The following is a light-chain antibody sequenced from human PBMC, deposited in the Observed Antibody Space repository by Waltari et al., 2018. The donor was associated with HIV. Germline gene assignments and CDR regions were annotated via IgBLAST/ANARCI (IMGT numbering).Light chain of an antibody. J-gene: IGLJ2*01. Sequence: QSVLTQPASVSGSPGQSLALSCTGTSNDIGSYNYVSWYQQSPDKAPKLILYEVSYRPSGVSSRFSGSKSGNTASLTISGLQTEDEAYYHCSSYSRGALLFGGGTKVTVL. V-gene: IGLV2-14*01. CDR2: EVS. CDR3: SSYSRGALL. CDR1: SNDIGSYNY.